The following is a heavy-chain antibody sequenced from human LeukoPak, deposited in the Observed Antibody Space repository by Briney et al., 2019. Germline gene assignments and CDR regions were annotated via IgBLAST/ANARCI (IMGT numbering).Heavy chain of an antibody. CDR2: IYHSGST. CDR1: GYSISSGYY. Sequence: PSETLSLTCTVSGYSISSGYYWVWIRQPPGKGLEWIGIIYHSGSTYYNPSLKSRVTISVDTSKNQFYLKLSSVTAADTAVYYCAREYDIVVVVAAPDETDAFDIWGQGAMVTVSS. J-gene: IGHJ3*02. V-gene: IGHV4-38-2*02. D-gene: IGHD2-15*01. CDR3: AREYDIVVVVAAPDETDAFDI.